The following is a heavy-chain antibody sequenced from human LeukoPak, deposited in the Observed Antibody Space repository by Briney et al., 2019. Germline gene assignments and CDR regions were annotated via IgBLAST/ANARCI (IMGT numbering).Heavy chain of an antibody. CDR3: ARASPGAAGTRYYGMDV. V-gene: IGHV1-3*01. J-gene: IGHJ6*02. CDR1: GYTFTSYA. D-gene: IGHD6-13*01. CDR2: INAGNGNT. Sequence: ASVKVSCKASGYTFTSYAMHWVRQAPGQRLEWMGWINAGNGNTKYSQKFQGRVTITRDTSASTAYMELSSLRSEDTAVYYCARASPGAAGTRYYGMDVWGQGTTVTVSS.